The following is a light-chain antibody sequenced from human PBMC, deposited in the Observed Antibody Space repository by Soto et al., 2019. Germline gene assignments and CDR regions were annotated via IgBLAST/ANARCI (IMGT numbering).Light chain of an antibody. CDR2: EVS. J-gene: IGLJ1*01. V-gene: IGLV2-14*01. CDR3: SSYTSSNTLEV. Sequence: QSALIQPASVSGSPGQSITISCTGTSRDVGGSNYVSWYQHHPHRAPKLLIYEVSYRHSGVSSRFSGSKSGNTASLTISGLQAEDDADYYCSSYTSSNTLEVFGVGTKLTVL. CDR1: SRDVGGSNY.